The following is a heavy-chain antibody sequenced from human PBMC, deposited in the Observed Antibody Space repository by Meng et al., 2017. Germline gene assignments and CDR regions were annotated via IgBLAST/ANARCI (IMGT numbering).Heavy chain of an antibody. D-gene: IGHD4-11*01. V-gene: IGHV4-34*01. Sequence: QVQLQKWGAGLLNPSETLSLTCFVSGGSFSDYYWSWIRQPPGKGLEWIGEINHSGSTNYNPSLESRATISVDTSQNNLSLKLSSVTAADSAVYYCARGPTTMAHDFDYWGQGTLVTVSS. CDR3: ARGPTTMAHDFDY. CDR2: INHSGST. J-gene: IGHJ4*02. CDR1: GGSFSDYY.